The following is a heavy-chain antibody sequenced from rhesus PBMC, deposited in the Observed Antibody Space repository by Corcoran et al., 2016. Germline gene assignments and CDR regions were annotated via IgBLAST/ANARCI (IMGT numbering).Heavy chain of an antibody. CDR2: NNTSPGNP. CDR1: GYSFTTYG. Sequence: QVQLVQSGPEVKQPGASVKVSCKASGYSFTTYGMNWVRQAPGQGLEWMGWNNTSPGNPPYAQGFKERFVFSMDTSVSTVYLQISSLKGEDTAVYYCARSVAAGYFEFWGQGALVTVSS. J-gene: IGHJ1*01. V-gene: IGHV7-193*02. CDR3: ARSVAAGYFEF. D-gene: IGHD4-29*01.